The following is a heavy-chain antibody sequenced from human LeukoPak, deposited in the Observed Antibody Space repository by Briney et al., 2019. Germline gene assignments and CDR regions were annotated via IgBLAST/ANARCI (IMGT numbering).Heavy chain of an antibody. V-gene: IGHV3-33*05. CDR2: LSSDGTND. CDR3: ARDSGYSSSWYDAFDI. Sequence: PGGSLRLSCATSGFTFRNYVMHWVRQAPGKGLEWLALLSSDGTNDYYADSVKGRFTISRDNVKNSLYLQMNSLRAEDTALYYCARDSGYSSSWYDAFDIWGQGTMVTVSS. CDR1: GFTFRNYV. D-gene: IGHD6-13*01. J-gene: IGHJ3*02.